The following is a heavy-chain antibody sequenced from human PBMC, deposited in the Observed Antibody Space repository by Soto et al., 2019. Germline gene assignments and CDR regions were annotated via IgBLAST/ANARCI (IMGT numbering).Heavy chain of an antibody. CDR3: ARSWELRFLEWLLLDV. Sequence: ASVKVSCKASGYTFASYGISWVRQAPGQGLEWMGWISAYNGNTNYAQKLQGRVTMTTDTSTSTAYMELRSLRSDDTAVYYCARSWELRFLEWLLLDVWGKGTTVTVS. V-gene: IGHV1-18*01. D-gene: IGHD3-3*01. CDR2: ISAYNGNT. J-gene: IGHJ6*03. CDR1: GYTFASYG.